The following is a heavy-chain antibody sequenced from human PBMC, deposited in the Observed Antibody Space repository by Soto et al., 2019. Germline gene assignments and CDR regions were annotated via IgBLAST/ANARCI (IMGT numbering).Heavy chain of an antibody. CDR3: AHIVVAGLGYYFDY. V-gene: IGHV2-5*02. CDR2: IYWDDDK. J-gene: IGHJ4*02. CDR1: GFSLSSTRMA. D-gene: IGHD6-19*01. Sequence: QITLKESGPTLVKPTQTLTLTCTFSGFSLSSTRMAVGWIRQPPGKALEWLALIYWDDDKRYSPFLKSRLTITMDTSKNQVVLTMSNMDPVDTARYYCAHIVVAGLGYYFDYWGQGTLVTVSS.